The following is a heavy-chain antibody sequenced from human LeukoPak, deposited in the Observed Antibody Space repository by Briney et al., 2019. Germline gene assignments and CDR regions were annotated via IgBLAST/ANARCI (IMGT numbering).Heavy chain of an antibody. V-gene: IGHV3-23*01. J-gene: IGHJ4*02. D-gene: IGHD2-2*02. CDR3: AKDHLLCPSTSCYIDYFDS. CDR1: GFTFTNYA. Sequence: GGSLRLSCETSGFTFTNYAMSWVRQAPGKGLEWLSAFTVRPGRTYYADSVRGRFTISRDTSKKTLFLEMSSLRVEDTAIYFCAKDHLLCPSTSCYIDYFDSWGQGTLVTVSS. CDR2: FTVRPGRT.